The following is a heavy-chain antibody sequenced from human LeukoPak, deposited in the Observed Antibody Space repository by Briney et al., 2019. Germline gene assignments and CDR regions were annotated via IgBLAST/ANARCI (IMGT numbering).Heavy chain of an antibody. CDR1: GFTFSSYG. CDR3: ARAPVTSCRGAYCYPFDY. D-gene: IGHD2-21*01. V-gene: IGHV3-21*04. J-gene: IGHJ4*02. Sequence: PGGSLRLSCVASGFTFSSYGMNWVRQAPGKGLEWVSSIGTSGSYIYYTDSVKGRFTISRDNAKNSLYLQMNSLRVEDAAVYYCARAPVTSCRGAYCYPFDYWGQGTLVTVSS. CDR2: IGTSGSYI.